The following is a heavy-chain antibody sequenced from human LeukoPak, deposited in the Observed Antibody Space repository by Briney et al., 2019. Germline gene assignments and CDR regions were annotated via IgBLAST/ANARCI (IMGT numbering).Heavy chain of an antibody. J-gene: IGHJ4*02. CDR2: INAGNGDT. CDR3: ARESGIVPCDY. CDR1: GYTFTSYA. V-gene: IGHV1-3*01. D-gene: IGHD2-8*01. Sequence: ASVKVSCKASGYTFTSYAMHWVRQAPGQRLEWMGWINAGNGDTKYSQKFQDRLTITRDTSASTAYMYLSSLRSEDTAVYYCARESGIVPCDYWGQGTLVTVSS.